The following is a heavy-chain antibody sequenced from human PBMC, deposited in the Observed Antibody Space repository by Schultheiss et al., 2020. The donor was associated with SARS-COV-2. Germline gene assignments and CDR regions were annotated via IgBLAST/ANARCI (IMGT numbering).Heavy chain of an antibody. V-gene: IGHV3-33*08. D-gene: IGHD2-2*01. J-gene: IGHJ6*02. CDR2: IWYDGSNK. Sequence: GGSLRLSCAASGFTFSSYGMHWVRQAPGKGLEWVAVIWYDGSNKYYADSVKGRFTISRDNSKNTLYLQMNSLRAEDTAVYYCARAGRYCSSTSCYLSRGNYGMDVWGQGTTVTVSS. CDR1: GFTFSSYG. CDR3: ARAGRYCSSTSCYLSRGNYGMDV.